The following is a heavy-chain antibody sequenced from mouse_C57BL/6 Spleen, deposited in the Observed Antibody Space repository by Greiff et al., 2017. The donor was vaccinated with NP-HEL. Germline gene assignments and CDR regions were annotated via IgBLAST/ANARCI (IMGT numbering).Heavy chain of an antibody. J-gene: IGHJ2*01. Sequence: QVQLQQSGAELVKPGASVKISCKASGYAFSSYWMNWVKQRPGKGLEWIGQIYPGDGDTNYNGKFKGKATLNAEKTASTANMQLSSLTSEDSAVYFCARSQELGPDDWGKGTTLTVSS. D-gene: IGHD4-1*01. V-gene: IGHV1-80*01. CDR2: IYPGDGDT. CDR3: ARSQELGPDD. CDR1: GYAFSSYW.